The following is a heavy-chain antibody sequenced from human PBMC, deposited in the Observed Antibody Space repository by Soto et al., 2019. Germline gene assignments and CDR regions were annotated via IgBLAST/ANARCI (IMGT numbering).Heavy chain of an antibody. CDR3: ARGRYGAY. CDR1: GYDFTTYG. CDR2: ISAHNGNT. Sequence: QVHLVQSGAEVKKPGASVKVSCKGSGYDFTTYGITWVRQAPGQGLEWMAWISAHNGNTDYAQKLQGRVTVTRDTSTRTAYMELRSLRSDDTAVYYCARGRYGAYWGQGALVTVSS. J-gene: IGHJ4*02. D-gene: IGHD3-10*01. V-gene: IGHV1-18*01.